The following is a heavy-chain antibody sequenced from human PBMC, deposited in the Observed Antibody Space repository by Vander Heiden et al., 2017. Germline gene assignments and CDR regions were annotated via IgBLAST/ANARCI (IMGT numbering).Heavy chain of an antibody. V-gene: IGHV3-73*02. CDR1: GFPFTDSS. CDR2: TGTKDETYAT. D-gene: IGHD4-17*01. Sequence: EVRLVESGGGLVQPGGSLTLSCAASGFPFTDSSIHWGRQPSGKGLEWVGRTGTKDETYATSYAASVRGRFTIFRDHSDNTAYLQMNSLKTEDTAVYYCTRDAGDYNWLDPWGQGTLVTVSS. J-gene: IGHJ5*02. CDR3: TRDAGDYNWLDP.